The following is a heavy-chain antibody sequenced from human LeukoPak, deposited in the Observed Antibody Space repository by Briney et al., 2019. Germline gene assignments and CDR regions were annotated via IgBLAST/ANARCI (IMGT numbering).Heavy chain of an antibody. CDR1: GASISSHY. D-gene: IGHD1-14*01. V-gene: IGHV4-59*11. J-gene: IGHJ4*02. CDR3: SRAGTGLNIPGAY. Sequence: NPSETLSLTCSVSGASISSHYWSWIRQPPGKGLEWIGYIHYSGSTNCNPSLKSRVTISLDTSKNQFSLKLTSVTAADTAVYYCSRAGTGLNIPGAYWGQGTLVTVSS. CDR2: IHYSGST.